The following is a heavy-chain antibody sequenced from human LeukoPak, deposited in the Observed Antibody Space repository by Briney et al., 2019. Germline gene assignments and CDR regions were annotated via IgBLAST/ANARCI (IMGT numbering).Heavy chain of an antibody. Sequence: GGSVRLSCEASGFTFTSYAMHWVRQAPGKGLEWVSSISASGSGTFYTDSMNGRFTISRDNAKKTFFLQMKNLRPGDTALYYCAKGRDTSGRQNFDFWGQGTLVTVSS. V-gene: IGHV3-23*01. CDR1: GFTFTSYA. J-gene: IGHJ4*02. CDR2: ISASGSGT. CDR3: AKGRDTSGRQNFDF. D-gene: IGHD6-19*01.